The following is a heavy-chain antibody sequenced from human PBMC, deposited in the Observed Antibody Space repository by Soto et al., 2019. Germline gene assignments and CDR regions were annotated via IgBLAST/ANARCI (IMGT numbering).Heavy chain of an antibody. J-gene: IGHJ6*02. CDR1: GYTFTSYG. V-gene: IGHV1-18*01. D-gene: IGHD4-17*01. CDR3: ASPRPSHGPVTRDYYYGMDV. Sequence: QVQLVQSGAEVKKPGPSVKVSCKASGYTFTSYGISWVRQAPGQGLASMGWISAYNGTTNYAQTLKGRVTMTTATATSTADLERRSLSSDDTAVYYCASPRPSHGPVTRDYYYGMDVWGRGSTVTVSS. CDR2: ISAYNGTT.